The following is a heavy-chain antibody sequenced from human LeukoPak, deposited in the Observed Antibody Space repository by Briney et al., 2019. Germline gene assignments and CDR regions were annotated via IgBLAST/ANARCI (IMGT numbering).Heavy chain of an antibody. CDR1: GFTFSSYA. Sequence: GGSLRLSCAASGFTFSSYAMHWVRQAPAKALEWVAVISYDGSNKYYADSVKGRFTISRDNSKNTLYLQMNSLRAEDTAVYYCARAGSPRYYYYYGMDVWGQGTTVTVSS. CDR2: ISYDGSNK. V-gene: IGHV3-30-3*01. J-gene: IGHJ6*02. CDR3: ARAGSPRYYYYYGMDV. D-gene: IGHD3-10*01.